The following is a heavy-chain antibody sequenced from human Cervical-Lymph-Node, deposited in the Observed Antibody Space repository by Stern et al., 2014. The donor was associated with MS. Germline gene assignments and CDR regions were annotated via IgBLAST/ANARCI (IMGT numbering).Heavy chain of an antibody. CDR3: ARQRYFDY. CDR1: GYTFTSYW. J-gene: IGHJ4*02. CDR2: IFPGGSGI. V-gene: IGHV5-51*01. Sequence: QLVQSGPEVKRPGESLKISCQASGYTFTSYWIGWVRQMPGKGLEWIAIIFPGGSGIRYSPSFQGQVTISADKSSSTAYLQWNNLKASDTAIYYCARQRYFDYWGQGTLVTVSS.